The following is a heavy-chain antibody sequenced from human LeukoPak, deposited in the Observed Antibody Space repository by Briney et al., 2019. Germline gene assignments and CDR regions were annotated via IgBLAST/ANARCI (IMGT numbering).Heavy chain of an antibody. V-gene: IGHV3-7*01. CDR1: GFTFSSYW. CDR3: ARDGVEVGVTKPGDY. J-gene: IGHJ4*02. CDR2: IKQDGSEK. D-gene: IGHD1-26*01. Sequence: GGSLRLSCAASGFTFSSYWMSWVRQAPGKGLEWVANIKQDGSEKYYVDSVRGRFTISRDNAKNSLYLQMNSLRAEDTAVYYCARDGVEVGVTKPGDYWGQGTLVAVSS.